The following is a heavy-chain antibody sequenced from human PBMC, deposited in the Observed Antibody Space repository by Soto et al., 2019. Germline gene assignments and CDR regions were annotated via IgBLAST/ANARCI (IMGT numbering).Heavy chain of an antibody. CDR1: GYTLTSYG. D-gene: IGHD5-12*01. Sequence: VSLQVSCKASGYTLTSYGISWVRQAPGQGLEWMGWISAYNGNTNYAQKRQGRVTMTTDTSTSTAYMELRSLRSDDTAVYYCARDGMATITGDLERWGEGTMVTV. V-gene: IGHV1-18*01. CDR2: ISAYNGNT. CDR3: ARDGMATITGDLER. J-gene: IGHJ3*01.